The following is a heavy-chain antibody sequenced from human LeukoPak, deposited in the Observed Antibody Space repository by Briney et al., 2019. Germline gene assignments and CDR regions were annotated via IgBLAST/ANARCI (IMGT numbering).Heavy chain of an antibody. CDR2: ISWNSGSI. CDR3: AKDGFYSS. D-gene: IGHD6-19*01. CDR1: GFTFDDYA. V-gene: IGHV3-9*01. Sequence: GGSLRLSCAASGFTFDDYAMHWVRQAPGKGLEWVSGISWNSGSIGYADSVKGRFTISRDNAKNSQYLQMNSLRAEDTALYYCAKDGFYSSWGQGTLVTVSS. J-gene: IGHJ4*02.